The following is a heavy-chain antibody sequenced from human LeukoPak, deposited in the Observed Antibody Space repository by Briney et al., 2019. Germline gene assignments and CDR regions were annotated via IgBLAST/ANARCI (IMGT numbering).Heavy chain of an antibody. D-gene: IGHD6-19*01. CDR2: LSFSGLTT. Sequence: GGSLRLSCAASGFTFINYAMNWVRQAPGKGLEWVSALSFSGLTTYYADSVRGRFTISRDNSKSTLYLQMNSLRAEDTALYYCARPTSGWYPGAFDYWGQGILVTVSS. CDR3: ARPTSGWYPGAFDY. J-gene: IGHJ4*02. V-gene: IGHV3-23*01. CDR1: GFTFINYA.